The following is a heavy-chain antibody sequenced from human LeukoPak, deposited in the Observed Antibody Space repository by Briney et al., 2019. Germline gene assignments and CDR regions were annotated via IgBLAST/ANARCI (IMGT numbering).Heavy chain of an antibody. Sequence: GGSLRLSCAASGFTFSSYGMHWVRQAPGKGLEGVAVISYDGSNKYYADSVKGRFTISRDNSKNTLYLQMNSLRAEDTAVYYCAKTAGIAAEFDYWGQGTLVTVSS. CDR1: GFTFSSYG. CDR3: AKTAGIAAEFDY. CDR2: ISYDGSNK. J-gene: IGHJ4*02. V-gene: IGHV3-30*18. D-gene: IGHD6-13*01.